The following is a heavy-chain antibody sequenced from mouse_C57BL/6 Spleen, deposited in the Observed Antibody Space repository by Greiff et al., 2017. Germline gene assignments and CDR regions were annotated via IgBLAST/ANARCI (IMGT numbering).Heavy chain of an antibody. CDR1: GFNIKDYY. J-gene: IGHJ1*03. V-gene: IGHV14-1*01. CDR2: VDPEDGDT. CDR3: TTGSSYWYFDD. Sequence: EVKLQESGAELVRPGASVKLSCTASGFNIKDYYMHWMKQRPEQGLAWIGRVDPEDGDTEYDPKFQGKATMTADTSSNTAYLQLSSLTSEDTAVDYCTTGSSYWYFDDWGTGTTVTVSS. D-gene: IGHD1-1*01.